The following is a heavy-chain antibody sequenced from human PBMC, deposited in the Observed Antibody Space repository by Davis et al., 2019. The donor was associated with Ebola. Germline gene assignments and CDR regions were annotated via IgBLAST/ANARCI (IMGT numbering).Heavy chain of an antibody. D-gene: IGHD5-18*01. CDR2: VYHSGST. CDR3: ARRRGIQLWNPRFDY. J-gene: IGHJ4*02. V-gene: IGHV4-34*01. CDR1: GWSFSASF. Sequence: SETLSLTCAVYGWSFSASFFPLIRWPPGTGLASVGEVYHSGSTNYNPSLKSRVTISVDTSKNQFSLKLSSVTAADTAVYYCARRRGIQLWNPRFDYWGQGTLVTVSS.